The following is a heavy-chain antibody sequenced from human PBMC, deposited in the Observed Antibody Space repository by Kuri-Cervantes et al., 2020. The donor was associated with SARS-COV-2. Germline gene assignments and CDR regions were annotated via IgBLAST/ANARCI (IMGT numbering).Heavy chain of an antibody. Sequence: GESLKISCAASGFNFSRTDMHWVRQAPGKGLEWVAVVTHDGKNKKCIASGKGRFTITRNNSQNTLYLHMKSLRSEDTAMYYCAKDRFGFQDFWGQGTLVTVSS. V-gene: IGHV3-30*18. D-gene: IGHD3-3*01. CDR3: AKDRFGFQDF. CDR2: VTHDGKNK. J-gene: IGHJ4*02. CDR1: GFNFSRTD.